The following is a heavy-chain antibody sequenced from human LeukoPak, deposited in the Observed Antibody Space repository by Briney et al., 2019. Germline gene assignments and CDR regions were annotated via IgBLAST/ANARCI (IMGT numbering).Heavy chain of an antibody. Sequence: GGSLRLSCAASGFTFSSYSMNWVRQAPGKGLEWVSYISSSSTIYYADSVKGRFTISRDNAKNSLYLQMNSLRDEDTVVYYCARDISGSYFDYWGQGTLVTVSS. CDR3: ARDISGSYFDY. V-gene: IGHV3-48*02. D-gene: IGHD1-26*01. J-gene: IGHJ4*02. CDR2: ISSSSTI. CDR1: GFTFSSYS.